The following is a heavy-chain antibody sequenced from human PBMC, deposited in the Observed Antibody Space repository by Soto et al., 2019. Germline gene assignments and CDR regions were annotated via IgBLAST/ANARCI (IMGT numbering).Heavy chain of an antibody. CDR3: ARDRRVQLERRPFDY. Sequence: GPSVKVSCKASGYTFTSYGISWVRQAPGQGLEWMGWISAYNGNTNYAQKLQGRVTMTTDTSTSTAYMELRSLRSDDTAVYYCARDRRVQLERRPFDYWGQGTLVTVSS. D-gene: IGHD1-1*01. V-gene: IGHV1-18*01. CDR1: GYTFTSYG. J-gene: IGHJ4*02. CDR2: ISAYNGNT.